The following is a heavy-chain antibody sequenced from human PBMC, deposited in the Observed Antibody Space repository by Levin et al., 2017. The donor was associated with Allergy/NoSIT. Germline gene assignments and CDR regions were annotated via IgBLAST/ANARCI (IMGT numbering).Heavy chain of an antibody. CDR3: ARVPDRYYFDY. J-gene: IGHJ4*02. Sequence: LRLSCAVSGGSISSGGYSWSWIRQPPGKGLEWIGYIYHSGSTYYNPSLKSRVTISVDRSKNQFSLKLSSVTAADTAVYYCARVPDRYYFDYWGQGTLVTVSS. CDR1: GGSISSGGYS. D-gene: IGHD1-14*01. CDR2: IYHSGST. V-gene: IGHV4-30-2*01.